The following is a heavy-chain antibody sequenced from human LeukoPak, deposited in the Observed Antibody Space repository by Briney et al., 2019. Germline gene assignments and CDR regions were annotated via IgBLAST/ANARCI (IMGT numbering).Heavy chain of an antibody. CDR2: INGNGGST. Sequence: RAGGSLRLSCAASGFTFSSYSMNCVRQAPGKRLEWVSSINGNGGSTAYADSVKGRFTISRDNAKNSLYLQMNRLRAEDTAFYYCARHDFWSGFKGGDYWGQGTLVTVSS. J-gene: IGHJ4*02. V-gene: IGHV3-20*04. CDR1: GFTFSSYS. D-gene: IGHD3-3*01. CDR3: ARHDFWSGFKGGDY.